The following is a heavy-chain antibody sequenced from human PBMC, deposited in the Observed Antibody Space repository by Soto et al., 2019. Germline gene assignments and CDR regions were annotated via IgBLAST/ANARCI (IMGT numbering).Heavy chain of an antibody. CDR2: VHYSGSI. CDR1: GGSISYEYYH. V-gene: IGHV4-30-4*08. Sequence: QVQLQQSGPGLVKPSQTLSLTCTVSGGSISYEYYHWTWIRQSPGKGLEWIGYVHYSGSIMYNPSVKSRVTIAVDTSKNQFSLDLSSVTAADTAVHFCVREDGGGDREYDGLDVWGQGTTVTVSS. D-gene: IGHD2-21*02. CDR3: VREDGGGDREYDGLDV. J-gene: IGHJ6*02.